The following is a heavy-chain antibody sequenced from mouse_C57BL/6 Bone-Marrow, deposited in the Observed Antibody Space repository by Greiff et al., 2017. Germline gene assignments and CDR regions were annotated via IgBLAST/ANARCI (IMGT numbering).Heavy chain of an antibody. CDR1: GFTFSDYY. V-gene: IGHV5-16*01. Sequence: EVHLVESEGGLVQPGSSMKLSCTASGFTFSDYYMAWVRQVPEKGLEWVANINYDGSSTYYLDSLKSRFIISSDNAKNILYLQMSSLKSEDTATYYCARDGGNYFDYWGQGTTLTVSS. J-gene: IGHJ2*01. D-gene: IGHD1-1*02. CDR3: ARDGGNYFDY. CDR2: INYDGSST.